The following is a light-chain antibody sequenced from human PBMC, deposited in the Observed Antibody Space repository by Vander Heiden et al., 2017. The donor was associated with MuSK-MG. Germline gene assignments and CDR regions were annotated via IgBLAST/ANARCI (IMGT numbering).Light chain of an antibody. CDR3: QRSDSNPWT. CDR1: RSISTY. CDR2: GAS. Sequence: QMTQSPSSLSASVGDRVTITCRASRSISTYLNWYQQKSGKAPTLLIYGASNLQSGVPSRFSGSNSGTDFTLTITSLQRGDSATYYCQRSDSNPWTFGQGTKVEIK. V-gene: IGKV1-39*01. J-gene: IGKJ1*01.